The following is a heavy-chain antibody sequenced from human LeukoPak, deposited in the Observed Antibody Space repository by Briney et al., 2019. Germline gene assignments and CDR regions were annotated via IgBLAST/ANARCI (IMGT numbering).Heavy chain of an antibody. Sequence: SETLSLTCTVSGGSISSYYWGWIRQPPGKGLEWIGSIYYSGSTYYNPSLKSRVTISVDTSKNQFSLKLSSVTAADTAVYYCTGAGSSGYPDYWGQGTLVTVSS. J-gene: IGHJ4*02. CDR1: GGSISSYY. CDR2: IYYSGST. D-gene: IGHD3-22*01. CDR3: TGAGSSGYPDY. V-gene: IGHV4-39*01.